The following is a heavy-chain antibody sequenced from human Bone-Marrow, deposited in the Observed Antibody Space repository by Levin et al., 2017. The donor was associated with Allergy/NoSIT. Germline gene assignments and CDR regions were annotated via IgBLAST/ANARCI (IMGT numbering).Heavy chain of an antibody. Sequence: SGPTLVKPSETLTLTCSFSGFSLSTNGMRVNWIRQPPGKALEWLARIDWDNDKFYRTSLKTRLSISKDTSKNQVVLTMTNMDPMDTGTYYCARSTGDNYDYAFDIWGQGTRVTVSS. CDR3: ARSTGDNYDYAFDI. V-gene: IGHV2-70*04. J-gene: IGHJ3*02. D-gene: IGHD5-18*01. CDR2: IDWDNDK. CDR1: GFSLSTNGMR.